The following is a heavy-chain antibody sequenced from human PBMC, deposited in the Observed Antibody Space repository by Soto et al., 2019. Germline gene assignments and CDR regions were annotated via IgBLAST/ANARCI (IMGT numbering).Heavy chain of an antibody. J-gene: IGHJ6*02. CDR3: AGSPAFSSSWYGIPPDPSHGMDV. CDR1: GYTFTSFY. D-gene: IGHD6-13*01. Sequence: QMQLVQSGAEVKRPGASVRVSCKSSGYTFTSFYIHWVRQAPGQGLEWMGIINPSGGITNFAQRFRGRVPMTGDISTNTTYMELSTLKSDDTAVYYCAGSPAFSSSWYGIPPDPSHGMDVWGQGTTVTVS. CDR2: INPSGGIT. V-gene: IGHV1-46*01.